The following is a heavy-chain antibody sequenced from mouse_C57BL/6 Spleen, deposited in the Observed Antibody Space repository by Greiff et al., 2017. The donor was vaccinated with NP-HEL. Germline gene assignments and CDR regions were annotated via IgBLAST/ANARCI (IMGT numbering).Heavy chain of an antibody. CDR2: IDPSDSYT. V-gene: IGHV1-59*01. CDR1: GYTFTSYW. CDR3: ARRGVYGYYFDY. J-gene: IGHJ2*01. D-gene: IGHD1-1*01. Sequence: VQLQQPGAELVRPGTSVKLSCKASGYTFTSYWMHWVKQRPGQGLEWIGVIDPSDSYTNYNQKFKGKATLTVDTSSSTAYMQLSSLTSEDSAVYYCARRGVYGYYFDYWGQGTTLTVSS.